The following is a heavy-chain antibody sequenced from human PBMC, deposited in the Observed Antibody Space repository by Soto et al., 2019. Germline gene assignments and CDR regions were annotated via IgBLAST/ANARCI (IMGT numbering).Heavy chain of an antibody. CDR1: GFTFSDYA. Sequence: EVQLLESGGGLVQPGGSLRLACAASGFTFSDYAMSWVRQAPGKGLEWVSTISGSGGSTYYADSVKGRFTISRDNSKNTLYLQMNSLRAEDTAVHYCAKDKIAVADYFDYSGQGTLVTVSS. CDR2: ISGSGGST. D-gene: IGHD6-19*01. J-gene: IGHJ4*02. CDR3: AKDKIAVADYFDY. V-gene: IGHV3-23*01.